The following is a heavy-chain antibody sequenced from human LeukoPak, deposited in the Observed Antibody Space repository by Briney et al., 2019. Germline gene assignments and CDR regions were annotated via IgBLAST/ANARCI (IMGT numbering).Heavy chain of an antibody. Sequence: GGSLRLSCAASGFTFSSYAMSWVRQAPGKGLEWVSGISGSGSSTYYADSVRGRFTISRDNSKNTLYLQMNSLRPEDTAIYYCARGPWGGYYYYMAVWGKGTTVTVSS. CDR1: GFTFSSYA. V-gene: IGHV3-23*01. J-gene: IGHJ6*03. CDR3: ARGPWGGYYYYMAV. D-gene: IGHD3-16*01. CDR2: ISGSGSST.